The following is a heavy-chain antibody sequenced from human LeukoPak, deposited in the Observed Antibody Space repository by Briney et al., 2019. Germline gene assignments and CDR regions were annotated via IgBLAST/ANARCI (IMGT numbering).Heavy chain of an antibody. D-gene: IGHD3-10*01. J-gene: IGHJ4*02. Sequence: AGGSLRLSCAASGFTFSSFNMNWVRQAPGKGLEWVSSISSTSSLIWYADSLKGRFTISRDNAKNSLYLQMDSLRAEDTAVYYCARDPDVIRGVSFDYWGQGSLVTVSS. V-gene: IGHV3-21*04. CDR2: ISSTSSLI. CDR3: ARDPDVIRGVSFDY. CDR1: GFTFSSFN.